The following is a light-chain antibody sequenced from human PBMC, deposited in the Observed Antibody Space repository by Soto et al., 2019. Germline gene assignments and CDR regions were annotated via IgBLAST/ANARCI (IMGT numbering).Light chain of an antibody. CDR2: EVI. Sequence: QSVLTQPASVSGSPGQSITISCTATSSDVGSYNYVSWYQQYPGKAPKLMIYEVINRPSGVSNRFSGSKSGNTASLMISGLEAEDEADYYCSSYTSRSTLVFGGGTKLTVL. J-gene: IGLJ2*01. CDR1: SSDVGSYNY. CDR3: SSYTSRSTLV. V-gene: IGLV2-14*01.